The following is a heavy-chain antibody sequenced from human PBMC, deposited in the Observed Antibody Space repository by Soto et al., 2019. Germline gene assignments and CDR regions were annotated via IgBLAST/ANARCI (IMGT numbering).Heavy chain of an antibody. CDR1: GGSISSYY. CDR2: IYYSGST. D-gene: IGHD2-15*01. V-gene: IGHV4-59*01. J-gene: IGHJ4*02. CDR3: ARQGYCSGGSCYSGLPLDY. Sequence: PSETLSLTCTVSGGSISSYYWGWFLQPPGKGLEWIGYIYYSGSTNYNPSLKSRVTISVDTSKNQFSLKLSSVTAADTAVYYCARQGYCSGGSCYSGLPLDYWGQGALVTVSS.